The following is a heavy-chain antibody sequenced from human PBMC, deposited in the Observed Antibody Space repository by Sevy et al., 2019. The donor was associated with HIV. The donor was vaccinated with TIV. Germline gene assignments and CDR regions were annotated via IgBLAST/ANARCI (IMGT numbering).Heavy chain of an antibody. CDR1: GFTFSSYS. J-gene: IGHJ6*02. Sequence: GGSLRLSCAASGFTFSSYSMNWVRQAPGKGLEWVSSISSSSSYIYYEDSVKGRFTISRDNAKNSLYLQMNSLRAEDTAVYYCARDWVELGYGMDVWGQGTTVTVSS. CDR2: ISSSSSYI. D-gene: IGHD1-26*01. CDR3: ARDWVELGYGMDV. V-gene: IGHV3-21*01.